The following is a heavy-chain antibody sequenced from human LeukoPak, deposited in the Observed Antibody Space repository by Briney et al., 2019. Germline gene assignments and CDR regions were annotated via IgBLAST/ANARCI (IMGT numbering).Heavy chain of an antibody. CDR3: AKRVSGTTFY. Sequence: GGSLRLSCAASGFTFSSYVMSWVRQAPGKGLGLVSAISGSGATTYYADSVKGRFTISRDNSKNTLYLHMNSLRAEDTAVYYCAKRVSGTTFYWGQGTLVTVSS. CDR1: GFTFSSYV. D-gene: IGHD1-1*01. CDR2: ISGSGATT. J-gene: IGHJ4*02. V-gene: IGHV3-23*01.